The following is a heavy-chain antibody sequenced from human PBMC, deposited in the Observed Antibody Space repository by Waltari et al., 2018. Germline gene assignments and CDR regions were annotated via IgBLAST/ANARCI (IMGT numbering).Heavy chain of an antibody. J-gene: IGHJ4*02. Sequence: QVQLVQSGAEVKKPGASVKVSCKASGYTFTENYMHWVRQAPGQGLEWIGPVNPCRGVTNYEQKFQGRVTMTRDTSINTVDMELSRLRSDDTAEYYCARGGPTIFGVLNTKRFDYWGQGTLVTVSS. CDR3: ARGGPTIFGVLNTKRFDY. CDR1: GYTFTENY. D-gene: IGHD3-3*01. CDR2: VNPCRGVT. V-gene: IGHV1-2*06.